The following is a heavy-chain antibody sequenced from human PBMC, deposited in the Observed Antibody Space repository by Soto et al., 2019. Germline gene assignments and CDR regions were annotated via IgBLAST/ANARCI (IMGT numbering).Heavy chain of an antibody. D-gene: IGHD3-3*01. CDR2: IDWDDDK. CDR3: ARSRSITIFGVVIGDYMDV. CDR1: GFSLSTSGMC. J-gene: IGHJ6*03. Sequence: SGPTLVKPTQTLTLTCTFSGFSLSTSGMCVSWIRQPPGKALEWLARIDWDDDKYYSTSLKTRLTISKDTSKNQVVLTMTNMDPVDTATYYCARSRSITIFGVVIGDYMDVWGKGTTVTVSS. V-gene: IGHV2-70*11.